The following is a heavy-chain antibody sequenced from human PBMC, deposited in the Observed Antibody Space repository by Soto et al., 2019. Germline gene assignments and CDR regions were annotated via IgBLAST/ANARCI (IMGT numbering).Heavy chain of an antibody. Sequence: GGSLRLSCAASGFTFSSYALSCVRQAPGKGLEWFSAISGSGGSTYYADSVKGRFTISRDNSKNTLYLQMNSLRAEDTAVYYCAKALGEGSSGPGGQGTLVTVSS. CDR2: ISGSGGST. CDR1: GFTFSSYA. CDR3: AKALGEGSSGP. J-gene: IGHJ5*02. V-gene: IGHV3-23*01. D-gene: IGHD3-22*01.